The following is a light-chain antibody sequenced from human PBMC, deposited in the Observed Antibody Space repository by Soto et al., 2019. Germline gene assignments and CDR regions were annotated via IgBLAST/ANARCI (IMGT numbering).Light chain of an antibody. CDR1: QSVLFTSNNKNY. CDR3: QQYYSTPQT. J-gene: IGKJ1*01. CDR2: WAS. V-gene: IGKV4-1*01. Sequence: DIVMTQSPDSLAVSLGERATINCKSSQSVLFTSNNKNYLAWYQQKSGQPPKLVIYWASTRESGVPDRFSGSGSGTDFTLTISSLQAEDVAVYYCQQYYSTPQTFGQGTKVDI.